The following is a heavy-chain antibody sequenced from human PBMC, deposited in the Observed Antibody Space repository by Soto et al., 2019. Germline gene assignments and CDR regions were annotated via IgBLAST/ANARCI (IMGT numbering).Heavy chain of an antibody. CDR2: IYYSGST. D-gene: IGHD3-10*01. Sequence: PSETLSLTCTVSGGSISSYYWSWIRQPPGKGLEWIGYIYYSGSTNYNPSLKSRVTISVDTSKNQFSLKLSSVTAADTAVYYCAREREYYGSGSYSYYYYMDVWGKGTTVTVSS. CDR3: AREREYYGSGSYSYYYYMDV. J-gene: IGHJ6*03. CDR1: GGSISSYY. V-gene: IGHV4-59*01.